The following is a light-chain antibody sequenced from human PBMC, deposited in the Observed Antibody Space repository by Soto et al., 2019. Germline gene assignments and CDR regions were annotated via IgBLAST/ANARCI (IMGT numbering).Light chain of an antibody. CDR1: SSDVGGYNY. Sequence: QAVVTQPASVSGSPGQSITISCTGTSSDVGGYNYVSWFQQNPGKAPKLIIYDVSNRPSGVSNRFSGSKSGNTASLTISGLQAEDEADYYCSSYTSSSTVVFGGGTKLTVL. CDR2: DVS. V-gene: IGLV2-14*01. CDR3: SSYTSSSTVV. J-gene: IGLJ2*01.